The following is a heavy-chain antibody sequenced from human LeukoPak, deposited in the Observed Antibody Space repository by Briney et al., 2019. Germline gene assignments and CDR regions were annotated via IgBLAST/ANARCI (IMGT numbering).Heavy chain of an antibody. CDR1: GFTFSSYS. Sequence: GGSLRLSCAASGFTFSSYSMNWVRQAPGKGLEWVSYISSSSSTIYYADSVKGRFTISRDNAKNSLYLQMNSLRAEDTAVYYCARENQGSYYDYWGQGTLVTVSS. J-gene: IGHJ4*02. CDR2: ISSSSSTI. V-gene: IGHV3-48*01. D-gene: IGHD1-14*01. CDR3: ARENQGSYYDY.